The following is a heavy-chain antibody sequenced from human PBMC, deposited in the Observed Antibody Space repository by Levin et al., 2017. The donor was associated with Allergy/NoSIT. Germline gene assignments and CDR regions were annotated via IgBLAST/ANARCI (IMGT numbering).Heavy chain of an antibody. D-gene: IGHD3-9*01. CDR2: INPDGDDT. CDR3: ARESSYDPLTGYYGRDFDY. CDR1: GYIFNSYY. V-gene: IGHV1-46*02. J-gene: IGHJ4*02. Sequence: GGSLKISCRTSGYIFNSYYMHWVRQAPGQGLEWVGIINPDGDDTTYAQHFQGRVTMTRDTSTSTVYMELSSLRSEDTAVYFCARESSYDPLTGYYGRDFDYWGQGTLVTVSS.